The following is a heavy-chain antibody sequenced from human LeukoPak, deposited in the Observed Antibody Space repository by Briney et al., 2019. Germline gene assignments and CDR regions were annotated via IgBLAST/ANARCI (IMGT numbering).Heavy chain of an antibody. CDR2: INGNGGST. CDR3: ARHDFWSGFKGGDY. J-gene: IGHJ4*02. V-gene: IGHV3-20*04. D-gene: IGHD3-3*01. CDR1: GFTFDNYG. Sequence: WSLRLSCAASGFTFDNYGMSWVREVPGKGLEWVSSINGNGGSTAYADSVKGRFTISRDNAKNSLYLQMNSLRAEDTAFYYCARHDFWSGFKGGDYWGQGTLVTVSS.